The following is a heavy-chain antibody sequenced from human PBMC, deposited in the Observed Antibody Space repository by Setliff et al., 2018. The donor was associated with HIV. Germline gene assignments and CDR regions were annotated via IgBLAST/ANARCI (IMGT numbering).Heavy chain of an antibody. D-gene: IGHD3-22*01. Sequence: ASVKVSCKASGYTFTNYAINWVRQALGQGLEWMGGINTNTGNPTYAQGFTGGFVFALDTSFSTAYLQIISLKDEDNAGYYCARGSGGHITLLVVAFDYWGQGTLVTVSS. CDR3: ARGSGGHITLLVVAFDY. CDR1: GYTFTNYA. V-gene: IGHV7-4-1*02. J-gene: IGHJ4*02. CDR2: INTNTGNP.